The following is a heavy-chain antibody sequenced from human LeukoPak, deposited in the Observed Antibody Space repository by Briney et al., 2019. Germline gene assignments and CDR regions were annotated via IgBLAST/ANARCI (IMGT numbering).Heavy chain of an antibody. CDR3: ARGYCSGGTCYLVENWLDP. J-gene: IGHJ5*02. CDR2: INPNSGDT. Sequence: ASVKVSCKASGYTFTVYYMYWVRQAPGQGLEWVGRINPNSGDTDYAQNFQGRVTMTRNTSISTAYMELTNLRSDDTAVYYSARGYCSGGTCYLVENWLDPWGQGTLVTVSS. D-gene: IGHD2-15*01. CDR1: GYTFTVYY. V-gene: IGHV1-2*06.